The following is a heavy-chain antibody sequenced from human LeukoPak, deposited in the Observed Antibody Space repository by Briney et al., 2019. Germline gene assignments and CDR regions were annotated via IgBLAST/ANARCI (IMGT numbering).Heavy chain of an antibody. Sequence: GGSLRLSCAASGFTLSSYAMHWVRQAPGKGLEWVAVISYDGSNKYYADSVKGRFTISRDNSKNTLYLQMNSLRAEDTAVYYCASYDYGDYVGNAFDIWGQGTMVTVSS. CDR2: ISYDGSNK. V-gene: IGHV3-30-3*01. D-gene: IGHD4-17*01. CDR3: ASYDYGDYVGNAFDI. J-gene: IGHJ3*02. CDR1: GFTLSSYA.